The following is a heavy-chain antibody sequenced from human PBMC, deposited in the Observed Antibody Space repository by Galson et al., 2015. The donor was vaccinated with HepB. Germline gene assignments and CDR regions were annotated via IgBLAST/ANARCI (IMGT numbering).Heavy chain of an antibody. CDR3: AKQRNDTGWQQKILDF. Sequence: SLRLSCAASGFTFSSYGMHWVRQAPGKGLEWVAVIWYDGSNKYYADSVKGRFTISRDNSKNTLYLQMNGLRAEDTAVYHCAKQRNDTGWQQKILDFWGQGTLVTVSS. V-gene: IGHV3-33*06. D-gene: IGHD6-19*01. CDR2: IWYDGSNK. CDR1: GFTFSSYG. J-gene: IGHJ4*02.